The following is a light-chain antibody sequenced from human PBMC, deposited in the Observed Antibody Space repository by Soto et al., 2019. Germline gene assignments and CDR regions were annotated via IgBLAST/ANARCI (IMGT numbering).Light chain of an antibody. CDR1: QRVSSN. CDR3: QQDNNWPPLT. Sequence: EIVMTQSPATLAVSPGERATLSCRASQRVSSNLAWYQQKPGQPPRLLIYAAFTRATAIPARFSGSESGTEFTLTISSLQSEDVAVYYCQQDNNWPPLTVGGGTKVEI. V-gene: IGKV3-15*01. CDR2: AAF. J-gene: IGKJ4*01.